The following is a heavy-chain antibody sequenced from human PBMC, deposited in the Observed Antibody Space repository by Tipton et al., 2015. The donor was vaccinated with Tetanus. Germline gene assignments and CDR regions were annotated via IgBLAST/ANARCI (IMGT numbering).Heavy chain of an antibody. J-gene: IGHJ4*02. Sequence: TLSLTCTVSGGSVSRSSHYWTWIRQPPGKELEWVGYVYHSGSTNYHPSLKSRLTISVDTSKNQFSLNLRSVITADTAVYYCARGGNEYGDPPDYWGRGTLVTVSS. CDR3: ARGGNEYGDPPDY. V-gene: IGHV4-61*01. CDR2: VYHSGST. D-gene: IGHD4-17*01. CDR1: GGSVSRSSHY.